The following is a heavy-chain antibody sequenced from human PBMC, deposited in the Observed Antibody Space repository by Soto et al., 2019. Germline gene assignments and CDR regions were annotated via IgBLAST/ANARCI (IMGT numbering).Heavy chain of an antibody. V-gene: IGHV3-48*03. CDR3: ARDPAIYSGKFDYGLDV. J-gene: IGHJ6*02. CDR1: GFTFSSYE. CDR2: IGTSGKTI. D-gene: IGHD4-4*01. Sequence: EVQLVESGGGLVQAGGSLRLFCAVSGFTFSSYEMNWVRQAPGKGLEWVSYIGTSGKTIYYADSVRGRFTISRDNAKNSLYLPMNSLRAEDTAVYFCARDPAIYSGKFDYGLDVWGRGTTVTVSS.